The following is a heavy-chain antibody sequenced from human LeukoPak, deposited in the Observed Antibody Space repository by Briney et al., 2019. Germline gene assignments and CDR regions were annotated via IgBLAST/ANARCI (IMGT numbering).Heavy chain of an antibody. CDR1: GFMFSSNW. CDR2: ISGSGGST. Sequence: GGSLRLSCAASGFMFSSNWMSWVRQAPGKGLEWVSAISGSGGSTYYADSVKGRFTISRDNSKNTLYLQMNSLRAEDTAVYYCAKVTSGWFNWGQGTLVTVSS. D-gene: IGHD6-19*01. CDR3: AKVTSGWFN. V-gene: IGHV3-23*01. J-gene: IGHJ4*02.